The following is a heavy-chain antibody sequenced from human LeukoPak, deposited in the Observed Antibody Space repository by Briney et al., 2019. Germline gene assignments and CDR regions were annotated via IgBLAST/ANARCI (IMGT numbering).Heavy chain of an antibody. Sequence: GDSLKISCKGSGYSFSNYWMGWVRQMPGKGLEGMGIIYPSYFDPRYTPSFQGQVPISADKSISTGYVQWSSLQASDTAMYYCARHRYYSDTSGYYYYMDVWGEGTTVTVSS. CDR3: ARHRYYSDTSGYYYYMDV. CDR1: GYSFSNYW. V-gene: IGHV5-51*01. CDR2: IYPSYFDP. D-gene: IGHD3-22*01. J-gene: IGHJ6*03.